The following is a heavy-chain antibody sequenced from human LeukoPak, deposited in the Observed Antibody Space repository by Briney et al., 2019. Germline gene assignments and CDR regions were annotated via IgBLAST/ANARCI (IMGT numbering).Heavy chain of an antibody. CDR2: INHSGST. CDR1: GGSFSGYY. J-gene: IGHJ4*02. D-gene: IGHD2-15*01. V-gene: IGHV4-34*01. Sequence: PSETLSLTCAVYGGSFSGYYWSWIRQPPGKGLECIGEINHSGSTNYNPSLKSRVTISVDTSKNQFSLKLSSVTAADTAVYYCARGDRYCSGGSCYNFDYWGQGTLVTVSS. CDR3: ARGDRYCSGGSCYNFDY.